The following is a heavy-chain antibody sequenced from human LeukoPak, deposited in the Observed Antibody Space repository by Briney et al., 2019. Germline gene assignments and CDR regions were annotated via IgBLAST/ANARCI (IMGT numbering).Heavy chain of an antibody. Sequence: PSVKVSCKASGYTFTSYDINWVRQATGQGLEWMGWMNPNSGNTGYAQKFQGRVTMTRNTSISTAYMELSSLRSEDTAVYYCARPHKTTKTRSAKDAFDIWGQGTMDTVSS. D-gene: IGHD4-11*01. J-gene: IGHJ3*02. V-gene: IGHV1-8*01. CDR1: GYTFTSYD. CDR2: MNPNSGNT. CDR3: ARPHKTTKTRSAKDAFDI.